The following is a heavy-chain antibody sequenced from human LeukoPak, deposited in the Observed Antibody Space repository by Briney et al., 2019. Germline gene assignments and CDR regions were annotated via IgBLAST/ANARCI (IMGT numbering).Heavy chain of an antibody. D-gene: IGHD2-15*01. Sequence: GESRKISCKGSGYSFTCYWISWVRQMPGKGLEWMGRIDPSDSYTNYSPSFQGHVTISADKSISTAYLQWSSLKASDTAMYYCARHHCSGGSCYSAVGFDPWGQGTLVTVSS. CDR3: ARHHCSGGSCYSAVGFDP. CDR2: IDPSDSYT. J-gene: IGHJ5*02. V-gene: IGHV5-10-1*01. CDR1: GYSFTCYW.